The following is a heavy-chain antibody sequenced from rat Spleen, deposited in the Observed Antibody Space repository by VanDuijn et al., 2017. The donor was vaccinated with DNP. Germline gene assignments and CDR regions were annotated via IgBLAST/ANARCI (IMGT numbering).Heavy chain of an antibody. J-gene: IGHJ2*01. CDR2: ILYDGSNT. Sequence: EVQLVESGGGLVQPGRSLKLSCAASGFTFSDYNMAWVRQAPKKGLEWVATILYDGSNTYSGDSVKGRFTISRDNAKSTLYLQMDSLRSEDIALYDSARRRYTTDYGYCHYWGQGVMVTVSS. CDR3: ARRRYTTDYGYCHY. D-gene: IGHD1-6*01. V-gene: IGHV5-7*01. CDR1: GFTFSDYN.